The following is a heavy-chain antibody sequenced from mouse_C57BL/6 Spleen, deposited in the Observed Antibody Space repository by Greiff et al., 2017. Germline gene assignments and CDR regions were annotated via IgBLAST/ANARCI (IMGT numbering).Heavy chain of an antibody. J-gene: IGHJ2*01. V-gene: IGHV1-18*01. Sequence: DVKLQESGPELVKPGASVKIPCKASGYTFTDYNMDWVKQSHGKSLEWIGDINPNNGGTIYNQKFKGKATLTVDKSSSTAYMELRSLTSEDTAVYYCARGTTALDYWGQGTTLTVSS. CDR3: ARGTTALDY. CDR1: GYTFTDYN. CDR2: INPNNGGT. D-gene: IGHD1-2*01.